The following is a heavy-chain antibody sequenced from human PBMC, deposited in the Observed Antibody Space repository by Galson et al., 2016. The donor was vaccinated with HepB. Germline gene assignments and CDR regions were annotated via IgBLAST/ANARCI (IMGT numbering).Heavy chain of an antibody. J-gene: IGHJ2*01. V-gene: IGHV3-53*01. CDR3: ATVLPAGHYWYPHL. CDR1: GFSVSDSY. CDR2: IYKDGNT. Sequence: SLRLSCAASGFSVSDSYMTWVRQAPGKGLDWVSIIYKDGNTFHAQFVKGRFTISRDNSKNSLDLQMSNVRAEDTAVYYCATVLPAGHYWYPHLWGRGTLVSGPS.